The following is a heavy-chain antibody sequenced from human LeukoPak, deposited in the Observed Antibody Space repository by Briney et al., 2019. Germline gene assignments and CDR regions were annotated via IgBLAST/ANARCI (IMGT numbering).Heavy chain of an antibody. D-gene: IGHD1-7*01. J-gene: IGHJ4*02. CDR1: GDSISSSGYS. Sequence: SETLSLTCAVSGDSISSSGYSWSWIRQPPGKGLEWIGYNSGNTYYNPSLKSRVTISVDTSKNQFSLKLSSVTAADTAVYYCARGTTLWGQGTLVTVSS. V-gene: IGHV4-30-4*07. CDR3: ARGTTL. CDR2: NSGNT.